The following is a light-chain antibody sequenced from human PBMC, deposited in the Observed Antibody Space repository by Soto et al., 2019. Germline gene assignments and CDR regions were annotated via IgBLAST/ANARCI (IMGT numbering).Light chain of an antibody. V-gene: IGLV2-14*01. J-gene: IGLJ3*02. Sequence: QSALTQPASASGSPGQSITISCPGSSSDVGGYNFVSWYQQHSGKAPKLLIFEVNSRPSGVSNRFSGSKSGNTASLTISGLQAEDEAYYYCCSFTSSTTLMFGGGTKLTVL. CDR3: CSFTSSTTLM. CDR2: EVN. CDR1: SSDVGGYNF.